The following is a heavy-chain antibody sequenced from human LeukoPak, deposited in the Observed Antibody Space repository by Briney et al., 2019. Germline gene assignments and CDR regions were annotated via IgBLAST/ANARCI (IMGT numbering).Heavy chain of an antibody. J-gene: IGHJ4*02. CDR1: GFTFSSYE. V-gene: IGHV3-48*03. CDR3: AKDLDIVATITGN. CDR2: ISSSGSTI. D-gene: IGHD5-12*01. Sequence: GGSLRLSCAASGFTFSSYEMNWVRQAPGKGLEWVSYISSSGSTIYYADSVKGRFTISRDNSKNTLYLQMNSLRAEDTAVYYCAKDLDIVATITGNWGQGTLVTVSS.